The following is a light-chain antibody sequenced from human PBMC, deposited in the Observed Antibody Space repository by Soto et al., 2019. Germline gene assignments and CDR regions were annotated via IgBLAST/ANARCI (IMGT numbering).Light chain of an antibody. Sequence: DIQMTQSPSTLSASVGDRVTITCRASQSINSRLAWYQQKPGKAPNLLIYKASSLESGGPSRFSGSGSGTEFTLTNSGLQPDDFETYYCQQYNNYWTFGQGTKVEIK. V-gene: IGKV1-5*03. J-gene: IGKJ1*01. CDR1: QSINSR. CDR2: KAS. CDR3: QQYNNYWT.